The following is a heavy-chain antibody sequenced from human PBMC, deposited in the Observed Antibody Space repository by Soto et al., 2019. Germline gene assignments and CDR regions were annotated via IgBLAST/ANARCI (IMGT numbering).Heavy chain of an antibody. Sequence: GASVKVSCKAPGGNFSSNGIRWVQQAPGQGLEFMGGIIPTFGTTNYAHKFRGGVTITADESTGTAYMELSSLRSDDTAVYFCAGASDSTWYNWLDPWGPGTLVTSPQ. J-gene: IGHJ5*02. CDR1: GGNFSSNG. CDR3: AGASDSTWYNWLDP. D-gene: IGHD4-4*01. CDR2: IIPTFGTT. V-gene: IGHV1-69*13.